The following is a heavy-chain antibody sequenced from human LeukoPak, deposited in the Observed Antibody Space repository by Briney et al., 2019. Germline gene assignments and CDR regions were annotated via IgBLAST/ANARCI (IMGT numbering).Heavy chain of an antibody. D-gene: IGHD5-18*01. CDR2: IYYSGST. J-gene: IGHJ4*02. CDR3: ARSLSGYSYGYYFDY. CDR1: GGSIYTYY. Sequence: SETLSLTCNVSGGSIYTYYWSWIRQPPGKRLEWIGYIYYSGSTYYNPSLESRVSISVDTSKNQFSLNLSSVTAADTAVYYCARSLSGYSYGYYFDYWGQGTLVTVSS. V-gene: IGHV4-59*06.